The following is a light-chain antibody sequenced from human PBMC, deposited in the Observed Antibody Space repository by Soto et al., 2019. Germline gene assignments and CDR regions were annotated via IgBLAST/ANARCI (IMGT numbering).Light chain of an antibody. J-gene: IGKJ1*01. CDR2: AAS. CDR3: QQSYSPPRT. Sequence: DIQMTHSPSSLSASVGHRVTITCRASQSISSYLNWNQQKPGKAPKLLIYAASSLQSGVPSRFSGSGSGTDVTLTISSLQPEYFATYYWQQSYSPPRTFGQGTKVEI. CDR1: QSISSY. V-gene: IGKV1-39*01.